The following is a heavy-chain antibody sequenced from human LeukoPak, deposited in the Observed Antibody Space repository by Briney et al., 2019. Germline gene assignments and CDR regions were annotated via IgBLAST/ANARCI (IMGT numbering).Heavy chain of an antibody. Sequence: SQTLSLTCAVSGGSISSDGYYWSWIRQPPGKGLEWIGYIYYSGSAYYNPSLKTRVTISVDTSENQFSLKLSSVTAADTAVYYCARDRGYCSGGSCYFYGMDVWGQGTTVTVSS. CDR2: IYYSGSA. J-gene: IGHJ6*02. V-gene: IGHV4-30-4*01. CDR1: GGSISSDGYY. D-gene: IGHD2-15*01. CDR3: ARDRGYCSGGSCYFYGMDV.